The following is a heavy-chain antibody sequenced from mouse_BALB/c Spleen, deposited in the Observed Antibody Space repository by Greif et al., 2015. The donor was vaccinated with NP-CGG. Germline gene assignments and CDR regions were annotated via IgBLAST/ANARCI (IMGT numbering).Heavy chain of an antibody. V-gene: IGHV1-7*01. CDR1: GYTFTSYW. D-gene: IGHD4-1*01. Sequence: QVQLKQSGAELAKPGASVKMSCKASGYTFTSYWMHWVKQRPGQGLEWIGYINPSTGYTEYNQKFKDRATLTADKSSSTAYMQLSSLTSEDPAVYYCARREGTGTFAYWGQGTLVTVSA. J-gene: IGHJ3*01. CDR2: INPSTGYT. CDR3: ARREGTGTFAY.